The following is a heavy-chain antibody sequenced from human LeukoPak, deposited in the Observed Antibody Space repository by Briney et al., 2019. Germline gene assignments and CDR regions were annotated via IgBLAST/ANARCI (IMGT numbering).Heavy chain of an antibody. CDR2: TYFRSKWYN. Sequence: SQTLSLTCAISGDSVSSNSAAWNWIRQSPSRGLEWLGRTYFRSKWYNGYAVSVKSRITINPDTSKNQFSLRLSSVTAADTAVYYCARRKMQQLVGRDNWFDPWGQGTLVTVSS. CDR3: ARRKMQQLVGRDNWFDP. CDR1: GDSVSSNSAA. V-gene: IGHV6-1*01. J-gene: IGHJ5*02. D-gene: IGHD1-1*01.